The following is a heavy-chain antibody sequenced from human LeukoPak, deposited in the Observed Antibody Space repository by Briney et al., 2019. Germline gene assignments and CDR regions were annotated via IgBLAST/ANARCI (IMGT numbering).Heavy chain of an antibody. D-gene: IGHD5-24*01. CDR1: GFTFHSYG. J-gene: IGHJ5*02. Sequence: PGGSLRLSCAASGFTFHSYGIHWVRQAPGKGLEWVTFIRDDGSKKYYADSVKGRFTISRDNSKNTLYLQMNNLRAEDTAVYYCARDNSVRDEAWWFNPWGQGTLVTVSS. V-gene: IGHV3-30*02. CDR3: ARDNSVRDEAWWFNP. CDR2: IRDDGSKK.